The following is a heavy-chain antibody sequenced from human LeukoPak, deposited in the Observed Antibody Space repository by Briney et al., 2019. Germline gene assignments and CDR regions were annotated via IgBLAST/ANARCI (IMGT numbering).Heavy chain of an antibody. D-gene: IGHD2-2*01. Sequence: EASVKVSCKASGYTFTSYYMHWVRQAPGQGLEWMGIINPSGGSTSYAQKFQGRVTMTRNTSISTAYMELSSLRSEDTAVYYCARQGYCSSTSCQYYYYYGMDVWGQGTTVTVSS. CDR3: ARQGYCSSTSCQYYYYYGMDV. J-gene: IGHJ6*02. V-gene: IGHV1-46*01. CDR1: GYTFTSYY. CDR2: INPSGGST.